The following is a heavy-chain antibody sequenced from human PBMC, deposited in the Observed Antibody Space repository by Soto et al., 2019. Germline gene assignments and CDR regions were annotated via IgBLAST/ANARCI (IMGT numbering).Heavy chain of an antibody. V-gene: IGHV3-66*01. CDR1: GFTVSSNY. CDR3: ARALLPHDALDI. CDR2: IYSGGST. J-gene: IGHJ3*02. Sequence: EVQLVESGGGLVQPGGSLRLSCAASGFTVSSNYMSWVRQAPGKGLEWVSVIYSGGSTYYADSGKGKFTISRDNSTNTLYLQMNILRAEDTAVYYCARALLPHDALDIWGQGTMVTVSS.